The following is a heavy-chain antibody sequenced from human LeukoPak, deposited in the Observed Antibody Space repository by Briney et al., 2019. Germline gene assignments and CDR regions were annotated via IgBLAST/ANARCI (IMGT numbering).Heavy chain of an antibody. D-gene: IGHD1-1*01. CDR2: INHSGST. J-gene: IGHJ6*02. V-gene: IGHV4-34*01. CDR3: ARGRSGTTFYYYYYGMDV. CDR1: GGSFSGYY. Sequence: PSETLSPTCAVYGGSFSGYYWSWIRQPPGKGLEWIGEINHSGSTNYNPSLKSRVTISVDTSKNQFSLKLSSVTAADTAVYYCARGRSGTTFYYYYYGMDVWGQGTTVTVSS.